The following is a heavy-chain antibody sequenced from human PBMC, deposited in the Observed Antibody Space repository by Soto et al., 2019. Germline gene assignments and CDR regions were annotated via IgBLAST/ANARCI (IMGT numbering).Heavy chain of an antibody. Sequence: EVQLVESGGGLVQPGGSLRLSCAASGFTFSSYSMNWVRQAPGKGLVWVAYITSSSSTIYYADSVKGRFTISRDNAKNSLYLQMNSLRAEDTAVYYCAREPYGSGRPDYWGQGTLVTVSS. CDR1: GFTFSSYS. D-gene: IGHD3-10*01. CDR2: ITSSSSTI. J-gene: IGHJ4*02. CDR3: AREPYGSGRPDY. V-gene: IGHV3-48*01.